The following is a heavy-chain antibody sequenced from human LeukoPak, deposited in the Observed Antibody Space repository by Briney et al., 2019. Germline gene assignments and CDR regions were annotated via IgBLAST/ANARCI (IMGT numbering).Heavy chain of an antibody. V-gene: IGHV3-48*04. CDR2: ITGGGDTI. J-gene: IGHJ4*02. D-gene: IGHD4-11*01. CDR3: ARERTTIVSGTTIGAF. CDR1: GFTFSSYS. Sequence: GGSLRLSCAASGFTFSSYSMNWVRQAPGKGLEWVSYITGGGDTIYYADSVKGRFSISRDNAKNSLFLQMNSLTADDTAVYYCARERTTIVSGTTIGAFWGQGTLVSVSS.